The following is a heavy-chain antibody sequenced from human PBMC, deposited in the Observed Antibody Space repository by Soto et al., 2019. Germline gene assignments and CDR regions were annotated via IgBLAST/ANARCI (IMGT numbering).Heavy chain of an antibody. J-gene: IGHJ5*02. CDR2: IYFTGST. V-gene: IGHV4-61*01. CDR1: GGAVSSGTYD. Sequence: LSLTCTVSGGAVSSGTYDRSWIRQPPGKGLEWIGHIYFTGSTNYNPSLKSRVTMSLDTSRNQFSLKLSSVTAADTAVYYCTRGPPRVQWFDPWGLGTLVTVSS. CDR3: TRGPPRVQWFDP.